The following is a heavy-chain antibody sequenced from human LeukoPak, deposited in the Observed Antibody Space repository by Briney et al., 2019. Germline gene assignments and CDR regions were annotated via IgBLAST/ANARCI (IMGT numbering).Heavy chain of an antibody. CDR2: ISSSSSYI. V-gene: IGHV3-21*01. CDR3: ARGGYYYGSGSCHDY. J-gene: IGHJ4*02. Sequence: GGSLRLSCAASGFTFSSYSMNWVRQAPGKGLEWVSSISSSSSYIYYADSVKGRFTISRDNAKNSLYLQMNSLRAEDTAVYYCARGGYYYGSGSCHDYWGQGTLVTVSS. CDR1: GFTFSSYS. D-gene: IGHD3-10*01.